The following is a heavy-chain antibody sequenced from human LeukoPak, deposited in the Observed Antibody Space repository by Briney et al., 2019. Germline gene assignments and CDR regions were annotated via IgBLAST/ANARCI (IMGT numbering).Heavy chain of an antibody. CDR2: INHSGST. Sequence: SETLSLTCAVYGGSFSGYYWSWIRQPPGKGLEWIGEINHSGSTNYNPSLKSRVTISVDTSKNQFSLKLSSVTAADTAVYYCARGRTVTTLDYWGQGTLATVSS. V-gene: IGHV4-34*01. J-gene: IGHJ4*02. CDR1: GGSFSGYY. CDR3: ARGRTVTTLDY. D-gene: IGHD4-17*01.